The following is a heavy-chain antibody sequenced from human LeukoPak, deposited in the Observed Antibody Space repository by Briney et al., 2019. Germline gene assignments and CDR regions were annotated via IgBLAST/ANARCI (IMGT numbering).Heavy chain of an antibody. CDR1: GGSISSYY. CDR2: IYYSGST. V-gene: IGHV4-59*08. Sequence: PSETLSLTCTVSGGSISSYYWSWIRQPPGKGLEWIGYIYYSGSTNYNPSLKSRVTISVDTSTNQFSLKMSSVTAADTAVYYCARHRGAPPATMYYYYYGMDVWGQGTTVTVSS. J-gene: IGHJ6*01. D-gene: IGHD1/OR15-1a*01. CDR3: ARHRGAPPATMYYYYYGMDV.